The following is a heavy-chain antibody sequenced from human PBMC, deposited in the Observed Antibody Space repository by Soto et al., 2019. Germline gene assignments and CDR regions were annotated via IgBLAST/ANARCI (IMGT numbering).Heavy chain of an antibody. CDR1: GDSIKTETW. CDR3: ARDGRLHWFES. CDR2: IKHTGDA. J-gene: IGHJ5*01. V-gene: IGHV4-4*02. Sequence: QVHLQESGPGLVKPSETLSLTCAVSGDSIKTETWWSWVRQLPGTGLEWIGEIKHTGDANANPALRSRVSMSVDRTKNQFFLNLRSVSAADTAVYFCARDGRLHWFESWGQGTLVTVSS.